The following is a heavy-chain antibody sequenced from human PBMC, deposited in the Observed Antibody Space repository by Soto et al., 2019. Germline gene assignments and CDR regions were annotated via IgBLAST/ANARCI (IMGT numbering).Heavy chain of an antibody. Sequence: QVQLVESGGGVVQPGRSLRLSCAASGFTFSSYAMHWVRQAPGKGLEWVAVISYDGSNKYYADSVKGRFTISRDNSKNTLYLQMNSLRAEDTAVYYCASFSGYDSSGYYLRNFDYWGQGTLVTVSS. CDR2: ISYDGSNK. V-gene: IGHV3-30-3*01. D-gene: IGHD3-22*01. J-gene: IGHJ4*02. CDR1: GFTFSSYA. CDR3: ASFSGYDSSGYYLRNFDY.